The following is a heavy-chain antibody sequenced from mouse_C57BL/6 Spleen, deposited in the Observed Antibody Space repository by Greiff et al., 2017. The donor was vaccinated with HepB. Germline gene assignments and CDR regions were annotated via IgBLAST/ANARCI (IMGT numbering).Heavy chain of an antibody. V-gene: IGHV1-55*01. J-gene: IGHJ4*01. CDR3: ARIWSDEAMDY. D-gene: IGHD1-1*02. Sequence: QVQLQQPGAELVKPGASVKMSCKASGYTFTSYWITWVKQRPGQGLEWIGDIYPGSGSTNYNEKFKGKTTLTVDTSSSTAYMQLSSLTSEDSAVYYCARIWSDEAMDYCGQGTSVTVSS. CDR2: IYPGSGST. CDR1: GYTFTSYW.